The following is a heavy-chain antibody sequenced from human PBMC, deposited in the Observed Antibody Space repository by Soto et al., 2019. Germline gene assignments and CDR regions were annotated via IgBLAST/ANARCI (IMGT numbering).Heavy chain of an antibody. CDR3: AKDTITMVRGVNLDY. CDR1: GFTFSSYA. J-gene: IGHJ4*02. CDR2: ISGSGGST. V-gene: IGHV3-23*01. Sequence: GGSLRLSCAASGFTFSSYAMSWVRQATGKGLEWVSAISGSGGSTYYADSVKGRFTISRDNSKNTLYLQMNSLRAEDTAVYYSAKDTITMVRGVNLDYWGQGTLVTVSS. D-gene: IGHD3-10*01.